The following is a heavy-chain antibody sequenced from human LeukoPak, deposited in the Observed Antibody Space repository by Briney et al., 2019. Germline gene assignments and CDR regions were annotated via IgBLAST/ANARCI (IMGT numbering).Heavy chain of an antibody. CDR1: GYTFTSYY. CDR3: ARGLIGTTGDNLFDP. D-gene: IGHD1-7*01. V-gene: IGHV1-46*01. J-gene: IGHJ5*02. CDR2: INPSGGST. Sequence: ASVTVSCKASGYTFTSYYMHWVRQAPGQGLEWMEIINPSGGSTSYAQKFQGRVTMTRDTSTSTVYVELSSLSSEDTAVYYCARGLIGTTGDNLFDPWGQGNLGTVSS.